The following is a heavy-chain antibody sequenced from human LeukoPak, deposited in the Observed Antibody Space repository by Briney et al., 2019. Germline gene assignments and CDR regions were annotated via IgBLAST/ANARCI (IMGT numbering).Heavy chain of an antibody. V-gene: IGHV5-51*01. CDR2: IYLGDSET. D-gene: IGHD6-19*01. Sequence: GGSLKISCKGSGYSSTSSWIGWVRQMPGKGLDWMGIIYLGDSETRYSPSFQGQVTISADKSINTAYLQWSSLKASDTAMYYCARHPSYTSGWPLDYWGQGTLVIVSS. CDR3: ARHPSYTSGWPLDY. J-gene: IGHJ4*02. CDR1: GYSSTSSW.